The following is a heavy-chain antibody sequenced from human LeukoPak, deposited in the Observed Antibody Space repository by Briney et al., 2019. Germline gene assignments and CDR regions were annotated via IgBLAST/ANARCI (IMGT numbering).Heavy chain of an antibody. Sequence: PSETLSLTCAVYGGSFSGYYWSWIRQPPGKGLEWIGEINHSGSTNYNPSLKGRVTISVDTSKNQFSLKLSSVTAADTAVYYCARGLVIITMIVVVPLPYYFDYWGQGTLVTVSS. CDR1: GGSFSGYY. D-gene: IGHD3-22*01. V-gene: IGHV4-34*01. J-gene: IGHJ4*02. CDR3: ARGLVIITMIVVVPLPYYFDY. CDR2: INHSGST.